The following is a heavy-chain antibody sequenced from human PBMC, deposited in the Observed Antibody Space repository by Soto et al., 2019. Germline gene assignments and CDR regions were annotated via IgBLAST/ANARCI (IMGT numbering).Heavy chain of an antibody. V-gene: IGHV1-8*01. CDR1: GYTFTSYD. CDR3: ARGHSSSWYVCDY. Sequence: QVQLVQSGAEVKKPGASAKVSCKASGYTFTSYDINWVRQATGQGLEWMGWMNPNSGNTVYAQKSXXRXXMTRNTSISTAYMELSSLRSEDTAVYYCARGHSSSWYVCDYWGQGTLVTVSS. J-gene: IGHJ4*02. D-gene: IGHD6-13*01. CDR2: MNPNSGNT.